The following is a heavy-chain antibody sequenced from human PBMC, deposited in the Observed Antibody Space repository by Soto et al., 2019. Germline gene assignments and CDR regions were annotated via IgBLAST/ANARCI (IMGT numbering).Heavy chain of an antibody. CDR3: TKQEGDMRTYNGVDV. CDR2: AYYRSQWYY. Sequence: PSPTLSLTCAISGDSVSSNSAAWNWIRQSPSRGLEWLGRAYYRSQWYYDSAVSVISRIIVIPDTSKYQLPPQLISVTPADPAAYFCTKQEGDMRTYNGVDVWGEGTWVT. J-gene: IGHJ6*02. V-gene: IGHV6-1*01. D-gene: IGHD2-2*02. CDR1: GDSVSSNSAA.